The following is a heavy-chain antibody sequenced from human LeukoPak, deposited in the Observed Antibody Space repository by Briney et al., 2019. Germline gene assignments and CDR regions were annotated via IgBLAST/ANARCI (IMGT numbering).Heavy chain of an antibody. Sequence: GGSLRLSCAASGFTFSSYAMSWVRQAPGKGLEWVSAISGSVGSTYYADSVKGRFTISRDNSKNTLYLQMNSLRAEDTAVYYCATRDYYGSGSYYNSHFSTTQYYFDYWGQGTLVTVSS. J-gene: IGHJ4*02. CDR3: ATRDYYGSGSYYNSHFSTTQYYFDY. V-gene: IGHV3-23*01. CDR2: ISGSVGST. D-gene: IGHD3-10*01. CDR1: GFTFSSYA.